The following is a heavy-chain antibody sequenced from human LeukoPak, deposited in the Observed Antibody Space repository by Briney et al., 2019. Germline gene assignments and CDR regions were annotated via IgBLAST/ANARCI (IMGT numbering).Heavy chain of an antibody. CDR2: ISAYNGNT. D-gene: IGHD3-10*01. CDR1: GYTFTSYG. Sequence: ASVKVSCKASGYTFTSYGISWVRQAPGQGLEWMGWISAYNGNTNYAQKLQGRVTITADKSTSTAYMELSSLRSEDTAVYYCAREIDYYGSGSYYYYYYMDVWGKGTTVTVSS. J-gene: IGHJ6*03. V-gene: IGHV1-18*01. CDR3: AREIDYYGSGSYYYYYYMDV.